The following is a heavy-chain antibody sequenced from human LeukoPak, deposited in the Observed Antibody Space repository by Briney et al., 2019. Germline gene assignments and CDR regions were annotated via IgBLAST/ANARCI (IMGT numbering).Heavy chain of an antibody. J-gene: IGHJ4*02. CDR1: GFTFSHYW. V-gene: IGHV3-7*03. CDR3: AKAGTGTNMIFDY. Sequence: GGSLRLSCAASGFTFSHYWMTWVRQAPGKGLEWVANINQDGGEEFYVDSLKGRFTISRDNAKNTLYLQMYSLRAEDTAVYYCAKAGTGTNMIFDYWGQGTLVTVSS. D-gene: IGHD1-1*01. CDR2: INQDGGEE.